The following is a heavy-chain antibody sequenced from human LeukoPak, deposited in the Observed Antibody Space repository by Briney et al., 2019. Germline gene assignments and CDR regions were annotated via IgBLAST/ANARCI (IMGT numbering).Heavy chain of an antibody. CDR1: GFTFSSYG. V-gene: IGHV3-23*01. J-gene: IGHJ3*02. CDR3: ARRAAALDAFDI. D-gene: IGHD6-13*01. Sequence: GGSLRLSCVASGFTFSSYGMSWVRQAPGKGLEWVSAISGSGGSTYYADSVKGRFTISRDNAKNTLYLQMNSLRAEDTAVYYCARRAAALDAFDIWGQGTMVTVSS. CDR2: ISGSGGST.